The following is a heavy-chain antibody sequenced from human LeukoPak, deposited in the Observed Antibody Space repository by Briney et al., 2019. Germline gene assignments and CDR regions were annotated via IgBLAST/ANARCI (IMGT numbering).Heavy chain of an antibody. Sequence: PSQTLSLTCTVSGGSISSGDSYWSWIRQPPGKGLEWIGYIYYSGSTYYNPSLKSRVTISVDTSKNQFSLKLTSVTAADTAVYYCASAPFNYYDSSGYNYWGQGTLVTVSS. V-gene: IGHV4-30-4*01. CDR3: ASAPFNYYDSSGYNY. D-gene: IGHD3-22*01. J-gene: IGHJ4*02. CDR1: GGSISSGDSY. CDR2: IYYSGST.